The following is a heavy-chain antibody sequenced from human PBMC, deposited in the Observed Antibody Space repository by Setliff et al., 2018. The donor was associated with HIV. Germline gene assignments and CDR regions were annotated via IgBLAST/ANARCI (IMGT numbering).Heavy chain of an antibody. CDR2: MNPNSGRA. J-gene: IGHJ3*01. D-gene: IGHD2-21*02. CDR1: GYTFTNYD. CDR3: ARGRLSWSPDF. Sequence: EASVKVSCKASGYTFTNYDINWVRQSPGQGLEWLGWMNPNSGRAGSAQMFQGRLTMTRDTSTSTAYMELSSLTSDDTAIYYCARGRLSWSPDFWGQGQWSPSPQ. V-gene: IGHV1-8*02.